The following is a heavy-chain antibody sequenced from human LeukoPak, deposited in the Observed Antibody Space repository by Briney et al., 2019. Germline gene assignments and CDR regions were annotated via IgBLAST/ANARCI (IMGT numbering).Heavy chain of an antibody. V-gene: IGHV3-74*01. Sequence: PGRSLRLSCAASGFTFSSYGMHWVRQAPGKGLVWVSRINSDGSSTSYADSVKGRFTISRDNAKNTLYLQMNSLRAEDTAVYYCARGSIAARPARFDPWGQGTLVTVSS. D-gene: IGHD6-6*01. CDR1: GFTFSSYG. CDR3: ARGSIAARPARFDP. CDR2: INSDGSST. J-gene: IGHJ5*02.